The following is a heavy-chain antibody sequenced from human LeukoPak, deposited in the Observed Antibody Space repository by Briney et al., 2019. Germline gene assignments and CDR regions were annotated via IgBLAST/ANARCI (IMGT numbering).Heavy chain of an antibody. CDR1: GFTFDDYA. V-gene: IGHV3-9*01. CDR3: AKGFGGHLLGGWYLDYFDY. Sequence: GRSLRLSCAASGFTFDDYAMHWVRQAPGKGLEWVSGISWNSGSIGYADSVKGRFTISRDNAKNSLYLQMNSLRAEDTALYYCAKGFGGHLLGGWYLDYFDYWGQGTLVTVSS. J-gene: IGHJ4*02. CDR2: ISWNSGSI. D-gene: IGHD6-19*01.